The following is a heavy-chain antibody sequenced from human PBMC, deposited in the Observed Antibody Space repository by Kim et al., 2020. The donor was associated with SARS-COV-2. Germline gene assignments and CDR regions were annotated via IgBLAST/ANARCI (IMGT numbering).Heavy chain of an antibody. V-gene: IGHV3-72*01. CDR1: GFTFSDHY. CDR2: TRNRVHNFMT. D-gene: IGHD3-10*01. Sequence: GGSLRLSCAISGFTFSDHYIDWVRQAPGAGLEWIGRTRNRVHNFMTEYAASVKGRFTVSRDDSKSSVYLYMTSLKTEDTALYYCVSPQYDYHYYYWGRRT. J-gene: IGHJ4*02. CDR3: VSPQYDYHYYY.